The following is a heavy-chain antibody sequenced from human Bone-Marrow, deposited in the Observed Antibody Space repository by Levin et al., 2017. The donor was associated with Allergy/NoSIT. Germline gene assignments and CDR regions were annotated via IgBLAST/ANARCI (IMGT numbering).Heavy chain of an antibody. V-gene: IGHV3-23*01. CDR1: GFMFHSYA. J-gene: IGHJ4*02. D-gene: IGHD6-19*01. CDR2: ITTSGDNT. Sequence: GESLKISCAASGFMFHSYAMTWVRQAPGKGLEWVSGITTSGDNTYYADSVKGRFTISRDNSKNTLYLQMNSLRAEDTAVYYCVKEEWLVRGFDYWGQGTLVTVSS. CDR3: VKEEWLVRGFDY.